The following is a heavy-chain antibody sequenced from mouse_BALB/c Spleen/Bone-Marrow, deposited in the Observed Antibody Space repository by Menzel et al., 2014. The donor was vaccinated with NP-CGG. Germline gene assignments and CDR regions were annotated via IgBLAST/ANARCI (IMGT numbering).Heavy chain of an antibody. CDR3: TRGDDYDEEFAY. CDR1: GYTFTSYY. CDR2: INPSNGGT. D-gene: IGHD2-4*01. J-gene: IGHJ3*01. Sequence: VQLRQSGAELVKPGASVKSSCKASGYTFTSYYMYWVKQRPGQGLEWIGGINPSNGGTNFNEKFKSKATLTVDKSSSTAYMQLSSLTSEDSAVYYCTRGDDYDEEFAYWGQGTLVTVSA. V-gene: IGHV1S81*02.